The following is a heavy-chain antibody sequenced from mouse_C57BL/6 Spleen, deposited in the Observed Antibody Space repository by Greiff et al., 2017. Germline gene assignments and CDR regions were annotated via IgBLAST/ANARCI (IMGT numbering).Heavy chain of an antibody. D-gene: IGHD2-5*01. CDR2: IWSGGST. V-gene: IGHV2-2*01. CDR1: GFSLTSYG. Sequence: VKLMESGPGLVQPSQSLSITCTVSGFSLTSYGVHWVRQSPGKGLEWLGVIWSGGSTDYNAAFISRLSISKDNSKSQVFFKMNSLQADDTAIYYCARSYYSNYVLYWYFDVWGTGTTVTVSS. J-gene: IGHJ1*03. CDR3: ARSYYSNYVLYWYFDV.